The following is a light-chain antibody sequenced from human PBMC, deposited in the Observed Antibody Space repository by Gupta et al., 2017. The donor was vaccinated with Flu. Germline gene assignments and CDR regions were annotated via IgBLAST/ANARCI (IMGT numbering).Light chain of an antibody. CDR3: QVWDTRDDHWV. CDR2: DDS. Sequence: GGNNIGSKTVHWYHQEPGQAPVLVVYDDSARPSGIPERFSGSNSGNTATLTISRVEAGDEADYYWQVWDTRDDHWVVGEGTKLTVL. J-gene: IGLJ3*02. CDR1: NIGSKT. V-gene: IGLV3-21*02.